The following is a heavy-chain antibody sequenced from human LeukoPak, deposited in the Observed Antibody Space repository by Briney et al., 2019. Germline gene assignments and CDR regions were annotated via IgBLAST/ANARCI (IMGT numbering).Heavy chain of an antibody. D-gene: IGHD2-15*01. J-gene: IGHJ6*02. CDR3: ARERLVAARYYYYGMDV. CDR2: IIPILGIA. V-gene: IGHV1-69*04. Sequence: SVKVSCKASGGTFSSYAISWVRQAPGQGLEWMGRIIPILGIANYAQKFQGRVTITADKSTSTAYMELSSLRCEDTAVYYCARERLVAARYYYYGMDVWGQGTTVTVSS. CDR1: GGTFSSYA.